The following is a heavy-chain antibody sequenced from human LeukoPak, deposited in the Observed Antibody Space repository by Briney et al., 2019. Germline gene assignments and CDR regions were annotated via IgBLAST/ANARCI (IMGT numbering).Heavy chain of an antibody. CDR3: ARAVYDDFWSGYYTGIGY. V-gene: IGHV1-8*01. Sequence: ASVKVSCKASGYTFTSYDINWVRQAPGRGLEWMGWMNPNSGNTGYAQKFQGRVTMTRNTSISTAYMELSSLRSEDTAVYYCARAVYDDFWSGYYTGIGYWGQGTLVTVSS. D-gene: IGHD3-3*01. CDR2: MNPNSGNT. CDR1: GYTFTSYD. J-gene: IGHJ4*02.